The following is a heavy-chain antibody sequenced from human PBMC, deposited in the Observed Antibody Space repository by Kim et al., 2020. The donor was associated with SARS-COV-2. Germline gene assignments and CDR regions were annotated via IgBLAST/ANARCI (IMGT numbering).Heavy chain of an antibody. CDR3: AKGSPMVQGLTYYFDY. Sequence: GGSLRLSCADSGFTFITYTMTWVRQAPGKGLEWVSAISGSGGNTYYADSVKGRFTISRDNSRNTLYLQMNSLRAEDSSLYYCAKGSPMVQGLTYYFDY. CDR1: GFTFITYT. D-gene: IGHD3-10*01. J-gene: IGHJ4*01. V-gene: IGHV3-23*01. CDR2: ISGSGGNT.